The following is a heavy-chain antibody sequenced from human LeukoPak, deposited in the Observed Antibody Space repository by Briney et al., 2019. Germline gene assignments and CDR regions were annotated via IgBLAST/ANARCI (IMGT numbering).Heavy chain of an antibody. V-gene: IGHV3-66*01. CDR1: GFTVSSNY. CDR3: ARANSGRYYLDYNGMDV. J-gene: IGHJ6*02. Sequence: QSGGSLRLSCAASGFTVSSNYMSWVRQAPGKGLEWVSVIYSGGSTYYADSVKGRFTISRDNSKNTLYLQMNSLRAEDTAVYYCARANSGRYYLDYNGMDVWGQGTTVTVSS. CDR2: IYSGGST. D-gene: IGHD1-26*01.